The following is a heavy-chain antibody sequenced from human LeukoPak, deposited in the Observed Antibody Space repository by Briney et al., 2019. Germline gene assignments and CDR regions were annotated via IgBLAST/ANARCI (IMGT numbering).Heavy chain of an antibody. CDR3: ARGDLCVDTAFDY. V-gene: IGHV4-34*01. J-gene: IGHJ4*02. Sequence: SETLSLTCAVYGGSFSGYYWSWIRQPPGKGLEWIGEINHSGSTNYNPSLKSRVTISVDTSKNQFSLKLSSVTAADTAVYYCARGDLCVDTAFDYWGQGTLVTVSS. D-gene: IGHD5-18*01. CDR2: INHSGST. CDR1: GGSFSGYY.